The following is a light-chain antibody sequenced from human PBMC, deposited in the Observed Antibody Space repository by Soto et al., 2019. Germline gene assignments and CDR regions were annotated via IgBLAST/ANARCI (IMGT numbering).Light chain of an antibody. CDR1: QSVSSSN. V-gene: IGKV3-20*01. Sequence: EIVLTQSPGTLSLSPGERATLSCRASQSVSSSNLAWYQQKPGQAPRLLIFGASSRASGIADRFTGSGSGTDFPLTLGSLDPEDFAVYTCQHYGSSSLFTFRPETKVDIK. J-gene: IGKJ3*01. CDR2: GAS. CDR3: QHYGSSSLFT.